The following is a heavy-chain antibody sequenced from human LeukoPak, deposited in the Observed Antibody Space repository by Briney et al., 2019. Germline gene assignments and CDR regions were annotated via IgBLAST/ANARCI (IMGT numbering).Heavy chain of an antibody. CDR2: TYYSGST. CDR3: ARDRYDYVWGSYVPTYYFDY. D-gene: IGHD3-16*01. V-gene: IGHV4-59*01. CDR1: GGSISSYY. J-gene: IGHJ4*02. Sequence: SETLSLTCTVSGGSISSYYWSWIRQPPGKGLEWIGYTYYSGSTNYNPSLKSRVTISVDTSKNQFSLKLSSVTAADTAVYYCARDRYDYVWGSYVPTYYFDYWGQGTLVTVSS.